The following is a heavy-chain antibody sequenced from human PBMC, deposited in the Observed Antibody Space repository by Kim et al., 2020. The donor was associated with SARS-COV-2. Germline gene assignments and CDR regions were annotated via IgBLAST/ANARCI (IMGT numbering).Heavy chain of an antibody. J-gene: IGHJ4*02. V-gene: IGHV4-34*01. CDR2: INHSGST. CDR1: GGSFSGYY. D-gene: IGHD6-13*01. CDR3: ASLIGAAAGTDFDY. Sequence: SETLSLTCAVYGGSFSGYYWSWIRQPPGKGLEWIGEINHSGSTNYNPSLKSRVTISVDTSKNQFSLKLRSVTAADTAVYYCASLIGAAAGTDFDYWGQGT.